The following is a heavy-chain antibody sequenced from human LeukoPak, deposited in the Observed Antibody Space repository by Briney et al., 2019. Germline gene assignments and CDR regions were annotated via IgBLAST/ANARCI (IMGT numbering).Heavy chain of an antibody. V-gene: IGHV1-2*02. J-gene: IGHJ4*02. D-gene: IGHD3-3*01. Sequence: GASVKVSCKASGYTFTSYDINWVRQAPGQGLEWMGWINPNSGDTDYAQKFQGRVTMTRDTSSSAASMELSRLTSDDTAVYYCAKTRGDYDFWSGYSIDYWGQGTLVTVSS. CDR3: AKTRGDYDFWSGYSIDY. CDR2: INPNSGDT. CDR1: GYTFTSYD.